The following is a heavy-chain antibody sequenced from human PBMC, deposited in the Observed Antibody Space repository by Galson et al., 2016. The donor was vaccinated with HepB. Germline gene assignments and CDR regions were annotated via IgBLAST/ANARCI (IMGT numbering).Heavy chain of an antibody. J-gene: IGHJ4*02. CDR2: INADNGDT. CDR3: AKASFFPRYDYMLTGYYVN. CDR1: GYTFTSYP. Sequence: SVKVSCKASGYTFTSYPMHWVRQAPGQWLEWMGWINADNGDTQFSQKFQGRVTISRDTSATTAYMELRGLTSEDTAVYYFAKASFFPRYDYMLTGYYVNWGQGTLVTVSS. V-gene: IGHV1-3*01. D-gene: IGHD3-9*01.